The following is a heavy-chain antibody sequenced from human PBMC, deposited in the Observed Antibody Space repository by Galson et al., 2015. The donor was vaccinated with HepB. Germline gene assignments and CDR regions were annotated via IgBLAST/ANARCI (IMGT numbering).Heavy chain of an antibody. CDR3: AREDFWSGHIDY. D-gene: IGHD3-3*01. CDR1: GGSISTYY. J-gene: IGHJ4*02. CDR2: MYSSGNT. Sequence: SETLSLTCTVSGGSISTYYWTWIRQPPWKGLERIGYMYSSGNTKYNPSLKSRVSILVDTSKKQFSLKLSSVTAADTAVYYCAREDFWSGHIDYWGQGTLVTVSS. V-gene: IGHV4-59*01.